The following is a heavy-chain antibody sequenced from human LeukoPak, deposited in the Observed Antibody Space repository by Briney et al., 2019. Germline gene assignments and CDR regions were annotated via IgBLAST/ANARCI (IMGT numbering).Heavy chain of an antibody. D-gene: IGHD3-10*02. CDR1: GFTFSNYN. Sequence: GGSLRLSCAASGFTFSNYNMNWVRQAPGKGLEWVSYISSSSSTIYYADSVKGRFTISRDNAKNSLFLQMNSLRAEDTAVYYCAELGITMIGGVWGKGTTVTISS. CDR2: ISSSSSTI. J-gene: IGHJ6*04. V-gene: IGHV3-48*01. CDR3: AELGITMIGGV.